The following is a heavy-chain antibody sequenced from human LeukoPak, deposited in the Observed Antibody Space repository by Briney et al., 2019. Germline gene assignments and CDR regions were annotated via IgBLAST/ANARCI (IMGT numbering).Heavy chain of an antibody. V-gene: IGHV4-38-2*01. CDR2: IQHTGSA. CDR3: AVNSTKHAFDI. D-gene: IGHD1-1*01. Sequence: SETLSLTCAVSGYSITSGYFWGWIRQPPGKGLEWIAIIQHTGSAYYNPSLKSRVTISVDTSKNQFSLKVGSVTAADTAVYYCAVNSTKHAFDIWGQGTMVTVSS. J-gene: IGHJ3*02. CDR1: GYSITSGYF.